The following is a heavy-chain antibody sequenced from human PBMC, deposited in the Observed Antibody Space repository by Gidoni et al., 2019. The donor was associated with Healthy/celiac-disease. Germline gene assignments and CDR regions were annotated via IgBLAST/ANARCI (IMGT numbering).Heavy chain of an antibody. D-gene: IGHD3-10*01. J-gene: IGHJ4*02. Sequence: EVQLVESGGGLVKPGGSLRLSCAASGFTFSSYSMNWVRQAPGKGLEWVSSISSSSSYIYYADSVKGRFTISRDNAKNSLYLQMNSLRAEDTAVYYCARARTPLVLPDYWGQGTLVTVSS. CDR3: ARARTPLVLPDY. V-gene: IGHV3-21*01. CDR1: GFTFSSYS. CDR2: ISSSSSYI.